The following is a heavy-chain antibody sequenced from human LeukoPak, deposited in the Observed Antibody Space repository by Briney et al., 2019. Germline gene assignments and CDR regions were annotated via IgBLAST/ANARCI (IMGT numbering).Heavy chain of an antibody. J-gene: IGHJ1*01. CDR1: GGTFSSYA. Sequence: ASVKVSRKASGGTFSSYAISWVRQAPGQGLEWMGGIIPIFGTANYAQKFQGRVTITADESTSTAYMELSGLRSEGTAVYYCARDPYGDYVTGYFQHWGQGTLVTVSS. V-gene: IGHV1-69*01. CDR3: ARDPYGDYVTGYFQH. CDR2: IIPIFGTA. D-gene: IGHD4-17*01.